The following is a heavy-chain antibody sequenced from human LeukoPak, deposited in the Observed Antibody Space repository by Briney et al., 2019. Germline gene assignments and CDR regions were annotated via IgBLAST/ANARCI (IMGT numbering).Heavy chain of an antibody. CDR2: IYHSGST. CDR1: GGSISSSNW. V-gene: IGHV4-4*02. CDR3: ARAAVGSSWYFDY. D-gene: IGHD6-13*01. J-gene: IGHJ4*02. Sequence: SGTLSLTCAVSGGSISSSNWWSWVRQPPGKGLEWIGEIYHSGSTNYNSSLKSRVTISVDKSKNQFSLKLSSVTAADTAVYYCARAAVGSSWYFDYWGQGTLVTVSS.